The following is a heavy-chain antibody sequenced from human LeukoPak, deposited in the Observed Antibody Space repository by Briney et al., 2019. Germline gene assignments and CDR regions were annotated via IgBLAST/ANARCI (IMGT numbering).Heavy chain of an antibody. CDR3: VRDLVYSTG. Sequence: GGSLRLSCAASGFSFSGYWMSWVRQAPGKGLEWVANIKKDDGSEKYYADSVKGRFTISRDNAKNLLYLQMNSLRVEDTAVYYCVRDLVYSTGWGQGTLVTVSS. J-gene: IGHJ4*02. CDR2: IKKDDGSEK. CDR1: GFSFSGYW. D-gene: IGHD2-8*02. V-gene: IGHV3-7*03.